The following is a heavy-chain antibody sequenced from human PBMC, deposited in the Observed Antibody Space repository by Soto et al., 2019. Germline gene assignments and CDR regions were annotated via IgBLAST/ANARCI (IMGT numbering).Heavy chain of an antibody. CDR1: GGSISSSSYY. V-gene: IGHV4-39*01. J-gene: IGHJ4*02. CDR2: IYYSGST. CDR3: ARLWGLTETHGY. D-gene: IGHD3-16*01. Sequence: SETLSLTCTVSGGSISSSSYYWGWIRQPPGKGLEWIGSIYYSGSTYYNPSLKSRVTISVDTSKNQFSLKLSSVTAADAAVYYCARLWGLTETHGYWGQGTLVTVSS.